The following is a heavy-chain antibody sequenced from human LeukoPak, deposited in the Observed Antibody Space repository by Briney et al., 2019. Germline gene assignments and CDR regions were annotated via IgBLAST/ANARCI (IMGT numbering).Heavy chain of an antibody. D-gene: IGHD6-13*01. J-gene: IGHJ6*02. V-gene: IGHV3-11*01. CDR2: ISNSGSTI. CDR3: ARAGIAAAGTRIGYYYGMDV. Sequence: GGSLRLSCAASGFTFSDYYMSWIRQAPGKGLEWVSYISNSGSTIYYADSVKGRFAISRDSAKNLLFLQMNGLRAEDTAVYYCARAGIAAAGTRIGYYYGMDVWGQGTTVTVSS. CDR1: GFTFSDYY.